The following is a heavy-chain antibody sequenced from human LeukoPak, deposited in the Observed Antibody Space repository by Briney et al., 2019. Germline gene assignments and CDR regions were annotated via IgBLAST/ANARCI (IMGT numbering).Heavy chain of an antibody. D-gene: IGHD3-16*02. CDR1: EYTFTAYY. CDR2: INPNSGGT. CDR3: ARGETVYGGAIVY. V-gene: IGHV1-2*02. Sequence: GASVKVSCKASEYTFTAYYIHLVRQAPGQGLEWMGWINPNSGGTNFGQKFQGRVTMTRDTSSNTVYVELSSLSSADTAVYYCARGETVYGGAIVYWGQGTLVTVSS. J-gene: IGHJ4*02.